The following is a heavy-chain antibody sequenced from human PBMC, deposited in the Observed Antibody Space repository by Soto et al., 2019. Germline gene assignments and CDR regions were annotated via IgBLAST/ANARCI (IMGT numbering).Heavy chain of an antibody. CDR1: GFTFSNYG. Sequence: QVQLVESGGGVVQPGRSLRLSCAASGFTFSNYGMHWVRQAPGKGLEWVAVISYDGSNKYYADSVKGRFTISRDNSKNTLFLQMNSLRTEDTAVYYCAKDFGYCSGGSCYRLGMDYWGQGTLVTVSS. V-gene: IGHV3-30*18. CDR3: AKDFGYCSGGSCYRLGMDY. CDR2: ISYDGSNK. D-gene: IGHD2-15*01. J-gene: IGHJ4*02.